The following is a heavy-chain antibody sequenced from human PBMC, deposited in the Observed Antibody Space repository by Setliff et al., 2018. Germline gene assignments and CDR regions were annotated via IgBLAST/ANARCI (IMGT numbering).Heavy chain of an antibody. J-gene: IGHJ4*02. D-gene: IGHD3-22*01. CDR3: ARESRYYYDNLGTLDY. CDR1: GGSINSYY. V-gene: IGHV4-4*07. CDR2: IYTSGST. Sequence: SETLSLTCTVSGGSINSYYWSWIRQPAGKGLEWIGRIYTSGSTNYNPSLKSRITMSIDTSKNQFSLKLSSVTAADTAVYYCARESRYYYDNLGTLDYWGQGTLVTVSS.